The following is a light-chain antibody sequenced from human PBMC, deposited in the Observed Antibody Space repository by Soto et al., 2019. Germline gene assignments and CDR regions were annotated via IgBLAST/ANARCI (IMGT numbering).Light chain of an antibody. Sequence: QSALTQPASVSGSPGQSITISCTGTSSDIGGYDYVSWYQQYPGKVPKLMIYDVTNRASGVPSRFSASKSGDTASLTISGLQAEDEADYYCSLYTSTSTLVVFGGGTKVTVL. V-gene: IGLV2-14*01. CDR1: SSDIGGYDY. J-gene: IGLJ2*01. CDR3: SLYTSTSTLVV. CDR2: DVT.